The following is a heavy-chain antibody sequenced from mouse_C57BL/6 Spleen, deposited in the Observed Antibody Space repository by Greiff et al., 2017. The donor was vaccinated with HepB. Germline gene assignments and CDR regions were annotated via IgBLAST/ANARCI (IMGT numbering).Heavy chain of an antibody. J-gene: IGHJ4*01. CDR2: IYPGSGNT. Sequence: QVQLQQSGPELVKPGASVKISCKASGYSFTSYYIHWVKQRPGQGLEWIGWIYPGSGNTKYNEKFKGKATLTAATSSSTAYMQLSSLTSEDSAVYYCASRYGSSNYAMDYWGQGTSVTVSS. D-gene: IGHD1-1*01. CDR3: ASRYGSSNYAMDY. CDR1: GYSFTSYY. V-gene: IGHV1-66*01.